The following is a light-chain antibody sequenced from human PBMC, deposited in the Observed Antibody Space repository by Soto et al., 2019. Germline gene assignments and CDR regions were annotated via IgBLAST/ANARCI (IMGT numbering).Light chain of an antibody. CDR3: QQRSNWPS. J-gene: IGKJ3*01. Sequence: EIMFTQSPATLSFSPGERATLSCRASQSVSSYLAWYQQKPGQAPRLLIYDASNRATGIPARFSGSGSGTDFTLTISSLEPEDSAVYYCQQRSNWPSFGPGTKVDIK. CDR2: DAS. V-gene: IGKV3-11*01. CDR1: QSVSSY.